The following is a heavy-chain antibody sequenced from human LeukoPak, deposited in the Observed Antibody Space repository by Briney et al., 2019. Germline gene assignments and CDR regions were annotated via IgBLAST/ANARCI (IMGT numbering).Heavy chain of an antibody. V-gene: IGHV3-30-3*01. D-gene: IGHD6-13*01. J-gene: IGHJ4*02. CDR2: ISYDGSNK. Sequence: GGSLRLSCAVSGFTFSSYAMHWVRQAPGKGLEWVAVISYDGSNKYYADSVKGRFTISRDNSKNTLYLQMNSLRAEDTAVYYCANGGIAAANYWGQGTLVTVSS. CDR1: GFTFSSYA. CDR3: ANGGIAAANY.